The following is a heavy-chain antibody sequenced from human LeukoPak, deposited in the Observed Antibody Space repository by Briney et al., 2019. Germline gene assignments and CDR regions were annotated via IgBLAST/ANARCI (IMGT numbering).Heavy chain of an antibody. Sequence: SETLSLTCAVSGYSISSGYYWGWIRQPPGKGLEWIGSIYHSGSTYYNPSLKSRVTISADTSKNQFSLKLSSVAAADTAVYYCARLGGIGAGIWGQGTMVTVSS. CDR3: ARLGGIGAGI. CDR1: GYSISSGYY. V-gene: IGHV4-38-2*01. CDR2: IYHSGST. D-gene: IGHD3-10*01. J-gene: IGHJ3*02.